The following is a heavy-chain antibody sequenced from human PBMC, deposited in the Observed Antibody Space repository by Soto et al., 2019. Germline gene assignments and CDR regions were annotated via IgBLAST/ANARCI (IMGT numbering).Heavy chain of an antibody. CDR1: GGTFSSYA. J-gene: IGHJ6*02. CDR2: IIPIFGTA. Sequence: SVKVSCKASGGTFSSYAISWVRQAPGQGLEWMGGIIPIFGTANYAQKFQGRATITADESTSTAYMELSSLRSEDTAVYYCARNQIVVVPAAIPLGTYYYYYYGMDVWGQGTTVTVSS. V-gene: IGHV1-69*13. CDR3: ARNQIVVVPAAIPLGTYYYYYYGMDV. D-gene: IGHD2-2*01.